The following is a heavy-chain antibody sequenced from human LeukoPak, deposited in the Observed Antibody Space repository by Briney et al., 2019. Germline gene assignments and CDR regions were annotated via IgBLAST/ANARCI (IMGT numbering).Heavy chain of an antibody. J-gene: IGHJ4*02. CDR1: GVSISSYY. CDR2: IYYSGSN. CDR3: ARGIDHSGWYGIGVFDY. D-gene: IGHD6-19*01. Sequence: PSETLSLTCTVSGVSISSYYWSWIRQPPGKGLEWIGYIYYSGSNNYNPSLKSRVTISVDTSKKQFSLQLSSVTAADAAVYYCARGIDHSGWYGIGVFDYWGQGTLVTVSS. V-gene: IGHV4-59*01.